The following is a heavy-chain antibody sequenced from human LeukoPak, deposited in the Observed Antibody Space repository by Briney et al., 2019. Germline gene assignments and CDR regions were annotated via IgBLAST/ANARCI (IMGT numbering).Heavy chain of an antibody. J-gene: IGHJ4*02. CDR2: ISSTSSAI. V-gene: IGHV3-48*04. CDR3: ARVIGSYGDSAY. CDR1: GFTFSSYS. D-gene: IGHD3-16*01. Sequence: GGSLRLSCAASGFTFSSYSMNWVRQAPGKGLEWLSYISSTSSAIYYADSLKGRFTISRDNAKNSLYLQMNSLRAEDTAVYYCARVIGSYGDSAYWGQGTLVTVST.